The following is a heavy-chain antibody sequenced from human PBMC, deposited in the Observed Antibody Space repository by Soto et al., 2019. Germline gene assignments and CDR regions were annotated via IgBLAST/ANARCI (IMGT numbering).Heavy chain of an antibody. J-gene: IGHJ4*02. V-gene: IGHV1-58*02. CDR2: IVVGSGNT. CDR1: GFTFTSSA. D-gene: IGHD3-3*01. Sequence: SVKVSCKASGFTFTSSAMQWVRQARGQRLEWIGWIVVGSGNTNYAQKFQERVTITRDMSTSTAYMELSSLRSEDTAVYYCAAVPYDFWSGYYNDFDYWGQGTLVTVSS. CDR3: AAVPYDFWSGYYNDFDY.